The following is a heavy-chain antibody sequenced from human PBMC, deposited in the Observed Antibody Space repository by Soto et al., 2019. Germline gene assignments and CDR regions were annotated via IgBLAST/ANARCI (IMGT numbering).Heavy chain of an antibody. CDR1: GYTFASNE. Sequence: ASVKVSCKTSGYTFASNEITWVRQAPGQGLEWMGWISAYNGNTNYEQKFQGRVTMTRGTSTRTVYMELRSLTSDDTAIYYCARRNRIDGHADAFDIWGQGTMVTVSS. J-gene: IGHJ3*02. V-gene: IGHV1-18*04. CDR3: ARRNRIDGHADAFDI. CDR2: ISAYNGNT. D-gene: IGHD1-26*01.